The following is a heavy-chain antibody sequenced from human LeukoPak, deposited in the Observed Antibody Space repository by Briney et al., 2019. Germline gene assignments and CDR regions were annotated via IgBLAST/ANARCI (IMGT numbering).Heavy chain of an antibody. CDR3: ARGALHVFDY. CDR1: GFIFSDYE. Sequence: GGSLRLSYAASGFIFSDYEINWVRQAPGKGLEWVSCISTSGSTAYYADSVKGRFTISRDNAKNSLFLQMNSLTAEDTAVYYCARGALHVFDYWGQGTPVTVSS. D-gene: IGHD3-10*02. J-gene: IGHJ4*02. CDR2: ISTSGSTA. V-gene: IGHV3-48*03.